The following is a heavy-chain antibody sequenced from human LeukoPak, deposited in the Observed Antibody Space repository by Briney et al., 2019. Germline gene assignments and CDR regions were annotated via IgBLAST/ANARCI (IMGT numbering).Heavy chain of an antibody. Sequence: SVKVSCKASGGTFSSYAISWVRQAPGQGLEWMGVIIPIFGTANYAQKFQGRVTITADESTSTAYMELSSLRSEDTAVYYCARGGSSDFWSGYWTSPFDPWGQGTLVTVSS. CDR1: GGTFSSYA. CDR2: IIPIFGTA. D-gene: IGHD3-3*01. CDR3: ARGGSSDFWSGYWTSPFDP. V-gene: IGHV1-69*13. J-gene: IGHJ5*02.